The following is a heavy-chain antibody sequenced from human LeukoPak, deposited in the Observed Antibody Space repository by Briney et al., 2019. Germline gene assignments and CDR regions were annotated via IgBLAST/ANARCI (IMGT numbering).Heavy chain of an antibody. V-gene: IGHV3-48*03. CDR3: AELGITMIGGV. CDR2: INDSGKTR. J-gene: IGHJ6*04. D-gene: IGHD3-10*02. CDR1: GFTLSSYE. Sequence: GGSLRLSCAASGFTLSSYEMNWVRHAPGEGLEWISYINDSGKTRYYADSVKGRFTISRDNAKNSLYLQMNSLRAEDTAVYYCAELGITMIGGVWGKGTTVTISS.